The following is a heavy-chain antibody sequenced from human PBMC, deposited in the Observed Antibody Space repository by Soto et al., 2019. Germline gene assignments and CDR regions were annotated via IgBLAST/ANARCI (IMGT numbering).Heavy chain of an antibody. D-gene: IGHD3-10*02. CDR1: GFTFSYTW. V-gene: IGHV3-15*01. J-gene: IGHJ3*02. Sequence: GGSLRLSCVASGFTFSYTWMSWVRQAPGKGLEWIGRIKTRDDGGATEYAAPVKGRFTISRDDSKSTLYLHMSRLMTEDTAVYYCTAESLFSAFDIWGPGTKVTVSS. CDR2: IKTRDDGGAT. CDR3: TAESLFSAFDI.